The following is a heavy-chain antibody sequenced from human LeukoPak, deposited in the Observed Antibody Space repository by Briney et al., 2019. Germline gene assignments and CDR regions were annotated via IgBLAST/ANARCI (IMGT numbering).Heavy chain of an antibody. CDR1: GFTFDDYA. V-gene: IGHV3-9*01. CDR2: ISWHSDHI. D-gene: IGHD3-22*01. Sequence: SGGSLRLSCAASGFTFDDYAMHWVRQAPGKGLEWVSRISWHSDHIVYADSVKGRFTISRDNAKNSLFLQMNSLRAEDTAVYYCAKITMIVEWGQGTLVTVSS. J-gene: IGHJ4*02. CDR3: AKITMIVE.